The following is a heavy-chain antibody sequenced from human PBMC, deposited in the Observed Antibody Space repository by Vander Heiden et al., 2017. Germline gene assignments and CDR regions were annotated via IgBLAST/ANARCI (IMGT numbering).Heavy chain of an antibody. D-gene: IGHD2-2*01. Sequence: QVQLVQSGAEVKKPGASVQVSCKASGYTFTDYDINWVRQAAGQGLEWVGWMDPKTGKTGYAQKFQGRVAMTRNTSRTTASMELSSLRSEDTAVYYCARYCSSASCYKFDYWGQGTLVTVSS. J-gene: IGHJ4*02. CDR3: ARYCSSASCYKFDY. CDR1: GYTFTDYD. V-gene: IGHV1-8*01. CDR2: MDPKTGKT.